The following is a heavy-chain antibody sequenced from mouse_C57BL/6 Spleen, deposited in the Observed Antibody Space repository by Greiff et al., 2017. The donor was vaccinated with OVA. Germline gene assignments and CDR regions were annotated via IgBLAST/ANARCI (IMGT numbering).Heavy chain of an antibody. CDR3: ARGSYGSSPYWYFDV. V-gene: IGHV1-55*01. CDR1: GYTFTSYW. Sequence: QVQLQQPGAELVKPGASVKMSCKASGYTFTSYWITWVKQRPGPGLEWIGDIYPGSGSTNYNEKFKSKATLTVDTSSSTAYMQLSSLTSEDSAVYYCARGSYGSSPYWYFDVWGTGTTVTVSS. J-gene: IGHJ1*03. CDR2: IYPGSGST. D-gene: IGHD1-1*01.